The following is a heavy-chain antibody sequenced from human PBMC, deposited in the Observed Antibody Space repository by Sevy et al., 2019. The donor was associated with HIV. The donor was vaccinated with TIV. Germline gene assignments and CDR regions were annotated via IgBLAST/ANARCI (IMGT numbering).Heavy chain of an antibody. J-gene: IGHJ5*02. CDR3: ARAPPVRSGDDSLNWFDP. Sequence: KQSQTLSLTCTIFGGSISAYYWSWFRQPPGRGLEYIGYIYYSGSTNYNPSLKSRVTISVDTSKNQFSLRLTSVTTADTAKYYGARAPPVRSGDDSLNWFDPWGQGALVTVSS. CDR2: IYYSGST. V-gene: IGHV4-59*01. CDR1: GGSISAYY. D-gene: IGHD6-25*01.